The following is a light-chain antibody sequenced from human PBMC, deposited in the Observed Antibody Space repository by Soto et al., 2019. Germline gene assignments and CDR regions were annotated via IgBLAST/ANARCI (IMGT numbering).Light chain of an antibody. Sequence: DLQMTQSPSSLSASVGNRVTITCRASQSISTYLNWNQKKPGKAPTLLIYDASRLQSGVPSRCSGSGGGTDFTLSISSVQPEDVATYFCQQSYMDPITFCQGTPLEI. CDR2: DAS. V-gene: IGKV1-39*01. CDR1: QSISTY. CDR3: QQSYMDPIT. J-gene: IGKJ5*01.